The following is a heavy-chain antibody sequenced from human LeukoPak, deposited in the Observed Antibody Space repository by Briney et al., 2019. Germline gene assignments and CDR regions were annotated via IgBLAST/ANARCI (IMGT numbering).Heavy chain of an antibody. V-gene: IGHV3-7*01. CDR2: IKKTGSET. CDR3: AREDGYCSGGNYYSYFDS. Sequence: GGSLRLSCAASGFTFSHFWMSWVRQAPGKELEWVAYIKKTGSETYYVDSVKGRFTITRDNTRNSLFLQMYSLRAEDTAVYFCAREDGYCSGGNYYSYFDSWGQGTLVTVSS. D-gene: IGHD2-15*01. CDR1: GFTFSHFW. J-gene: IGHJ4*02.